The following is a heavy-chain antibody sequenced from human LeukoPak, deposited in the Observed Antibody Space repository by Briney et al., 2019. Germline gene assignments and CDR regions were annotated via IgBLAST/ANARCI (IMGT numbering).Heavy chain of an antibody. CDR2: IYHTGST. D-gene: IGHD3-10*01. CDR3: AKVGWFGDWYFDL. CDR1: GGSISSYY. Sequence: SETLSLTCTVSGGSISSYYWSWIRQPPGKGLEGIGYIYHTGSTLNNPSLRSRLTISIDTSKNQFSLKLSSVTAADTAVYYCAKVGWFGDWYFDLWGRGTLVTVSS. V-gene: IGHV4-59*12. J-gene: IGHJ2*01.